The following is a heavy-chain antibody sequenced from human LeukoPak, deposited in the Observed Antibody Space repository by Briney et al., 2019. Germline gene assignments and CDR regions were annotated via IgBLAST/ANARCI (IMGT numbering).Heavy chain of an antibody. Sequence: SETLSLTCTVSGGSISSYYWSWIRQPPGKGLEYIGYIYYSGSTSYNPSLKSRATISVDTSKNQFSLKLSSVTTADTAVYYCARGYNWFDPWGQGTLVTVSS. CDR3: ARGYNWFDP. J-gene: IGHJ5*02. CDR1: GGSISSYY. V-gene: IGHV4-59*01. CDR2: IYYSGST.